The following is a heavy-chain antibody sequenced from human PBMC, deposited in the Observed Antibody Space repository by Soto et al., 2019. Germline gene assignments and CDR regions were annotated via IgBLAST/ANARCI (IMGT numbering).Heavy chain of an antibody. CDR1: GGSISSSSYY. J-gene: IGHJ4*02. V-gene: IGHV4-39*01. CDR2: IYSLGNT. Sequence: QMQLQESGPGLVKPSETLSLTCTVSGGSISSSSYYWGWIRHPPGQGLEWLGTIYSLGNTYYNLSLKSRVTISVDKSKSPLFLKLSSVTAPDTAVYYCARQIYESSGYYYAYWGQGTLVTVSS. D-gene: IGHD3-22*01. CDR3: ARQIYESSGYYYAY.